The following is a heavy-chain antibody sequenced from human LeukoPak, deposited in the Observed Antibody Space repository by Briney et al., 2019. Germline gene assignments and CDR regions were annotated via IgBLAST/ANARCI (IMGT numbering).Heavy chain of an antibody. J-gene: IGHJ5*02. CDR3: YITMVRGVVIANQKRFDP. D-gene: IGHD3-10*01. CDR1: GYSFTSYW. Sequence: GESLKISCKGSGYSFTSYWIGWVRQMPGKGLEWMGIIYPGDSDTRYSPSFQGQVSISADKSISTAYLQWSSLKASDTAMYHCYITMVRGVVIANQKRFDPWGQGTLVTVSS. V-gene: IGHV5-51*01. CDR2: IYPGDSDT.